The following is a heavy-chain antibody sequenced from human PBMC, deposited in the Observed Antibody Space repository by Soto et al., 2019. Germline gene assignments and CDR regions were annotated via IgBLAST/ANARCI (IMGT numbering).Heavy chain of an antibody. CDR2: VRSDGDTT. CDR1: GFTFTGYG. D-gene: IGHD1-26*01. V-gene: IGHV3-23*01. J-gene: IGHJ4*02. Sequence: EVQVLESGGGLVQPGGSLRLSCAASGFTFTGYGMNWVRQAPGKGLEWVSGVRSDGDTTYNAESVKGRFTVSRDTSKNAVYLQMNSLRVEDTAVYYCAKGKGVGATPDGANCWGQGTLVTVS. CDR3: AKGKGVGATPDGANC.